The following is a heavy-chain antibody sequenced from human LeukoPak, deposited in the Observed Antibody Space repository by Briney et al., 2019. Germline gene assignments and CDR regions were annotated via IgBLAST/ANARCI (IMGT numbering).Heavy chain of an antibody. CDR1: GFTFSSYD. Sequence: QPGGSLRLSCAASGFTFSSYDMHWVRQAPGKGLEWVAVISYDGSNKYYADSVKGRFTISRDNSKNTLYLQMNSLRTEDTAVYYCARESGRRISNDYFDYWGQGTLVTVSS. D-gene: IGHD4-11*01. CDR2: ISYDGSNK. V-gene: IGHV3-30*03. CDR3: ARESGRRISNDYFDY. J-gene: IGHJ4*02.